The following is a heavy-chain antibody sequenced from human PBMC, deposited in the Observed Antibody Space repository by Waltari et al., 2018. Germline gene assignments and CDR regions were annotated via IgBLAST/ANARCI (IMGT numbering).Heavy chain of an antibody. CDR1: GLPFEDYA. V-gene: IGHV3-9*01. J-gene: IGHJ4*02. D-gene: IGHD1-26*01. CDR2: ISWNSGNI. CDR3: AKGHSGSYGLDS. Sequence: EVQLLESGGGLVQPGRSLSLSCSSSGLPFEDYAMHWVRQAPGKGLEWVSGISWNSGNIGYADSVKGRFTISRDNAKNSLYLQMNSLRTGDTALYYCAKGHSGSYGLDSWGQGTLVTVSP.